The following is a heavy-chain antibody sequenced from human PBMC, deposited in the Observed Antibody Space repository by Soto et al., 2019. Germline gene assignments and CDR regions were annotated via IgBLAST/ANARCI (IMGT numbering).Heavy chain of an antibody. Sequence: VQLVESGGGLAQPGGSLRLSCAASGFTIRNYDMHWVRQTTGKGLEWVSGIGDIDDPYYADSVKGRFTIYREIAKNSLYLQMDGLRAGDSAVYYCATGTPRVRERTYFYRMDVWSQGNKLTVS. J-gene: IGHJ6*02. D-gene: IGHD3-10*01. CDR1: GFTIRNYD. CDR3: ATGTPRVRERTYFYRMDV. V-gene: IGHV3-13*05. CDR2: IGDIDDP.